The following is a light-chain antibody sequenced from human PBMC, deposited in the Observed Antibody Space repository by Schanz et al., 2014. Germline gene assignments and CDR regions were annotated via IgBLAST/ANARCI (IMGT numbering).Light chain of an antibody. CDR1: SSDVGGYKY. Sequence: QSALTQPPSASGSPGQSITISCTGTSSDVGGYKYVSWYQQHPGKAPKLMIYEVSKRPSGVPDRFSGSKSGNTASLTVSGLQAEDEADYYCSSYAGSNNRVVFGGGTKLTVL. CDR2: EVS. J-gene: IGLJ2*01. CDR3: SSYAGSNNRVV. V-gene: IGLV2-8*01.